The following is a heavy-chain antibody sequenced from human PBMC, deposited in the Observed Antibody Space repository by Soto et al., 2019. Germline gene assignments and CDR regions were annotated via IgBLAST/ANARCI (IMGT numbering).Heavy chain of an antibody. D-gene: IGHD2-2*01. Sequence: SETLSLTCTVSGGSISSGGYYWSWIRQHPGKGLEWIGYIYYSGSTYYNPSLESRVTISVDTSKNQFSLKLSSVTAADTAVYYCARDRYCISTSCPKGTFDPWGQGTLVTVSS. CDR3: ARDRYCISTSCPKGTFDP. CDR1: GGSISSGGYY. CDR2: IYYSGST. V-gene: IGHV4-31*03. J-gene: IGHJ5*02.